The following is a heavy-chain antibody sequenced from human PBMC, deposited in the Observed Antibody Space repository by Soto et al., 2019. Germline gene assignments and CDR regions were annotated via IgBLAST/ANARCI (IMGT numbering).Heavy chain of an antibody. Sequence: QLQLQESGPGLVKPSETLSLTCTVSGGSISSSSYYWGWIRQPPGKGLEWIGSIYYSGSTYYNPSLKRRVTISVDTSKNQFSLKLSSVTAADTAVYYCARNPSDYDILTGSPIDYWGQGTLVTVSS. CDR3: ARNPSDYDILTGSPIDY. CDR2: IYYSGST. D-gene: IGHD3-9*01. J-gene: IGHJ4*02. V-gene: IGHV4-39*01. CDR1: GGSISSSSYY.